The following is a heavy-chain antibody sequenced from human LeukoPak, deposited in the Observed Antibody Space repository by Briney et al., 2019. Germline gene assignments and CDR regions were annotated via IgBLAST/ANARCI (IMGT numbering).Heavy chain of an antibody. V-gene: IGHV3-7*01. Sequence: GGSLRLSCAASGFTFSNAWMSWVRQAPGKGLEWVANIKQDGSEKYYVDSVEGRFTISRDNAENSLYLQMNSLRVEDTALYYCAMSTVFDYWGQGTLVTVSS. CDR3: AMSTVFDY. J-gene: IGHJ4*02. D-gene: IGHD4-17*01. CDR2: IKQDGSEK. CDR1: GFTFSNAW.